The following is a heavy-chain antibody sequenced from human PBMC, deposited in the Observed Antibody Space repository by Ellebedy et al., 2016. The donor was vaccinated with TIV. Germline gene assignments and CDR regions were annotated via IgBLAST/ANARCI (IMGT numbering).Heavy chain of an antibody. CDR1: GYTFTGYY. V-gene: IGHV1-2*02. J-gene: IGHJ3*02. CDR3: ARDLNVVGATTLLAFDI. D-gene: IGHD1-26*01. Sequence: AASVKVSCKASGYTFTGYYMHWVRQAPGQGLEWMGWINPNSGGTNYAQKFQGRVTMTRDTSISTAYMELSRLRSDDTAVYYCARDLNVVGATTLLAFDIWGQGTMVTVSS. CDR2: INPNSGGT.